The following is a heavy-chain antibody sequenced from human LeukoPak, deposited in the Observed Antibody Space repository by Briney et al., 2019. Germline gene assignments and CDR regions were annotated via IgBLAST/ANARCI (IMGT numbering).Heavy chain of an antibody. D-gene: IGHD3-22*01. V-gene: IGHV3-48*03. Sequence: GGSLRLSCAASGFPFRSYEMIWARQPPGRGWEWVSYIRSSDSNTHYADSVKGRFTISRDNAKNSLYLQMNSLRVEDMGVYYCARETRGHYYDSSGPDHWGQGTLVTVSS. CDR1: GFPFRSYE. J-gene: IGHJ5*02. CDR3: ARETRGHYYDSSGPDH. CDR2: IRSSDSNT.